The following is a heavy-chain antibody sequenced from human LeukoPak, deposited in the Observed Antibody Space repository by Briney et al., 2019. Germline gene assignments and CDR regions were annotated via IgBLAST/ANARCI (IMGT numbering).Heavy chain of an antibody. J-gene: IGHJ4*02. CDR3: AKDFVEYSSSWYCSDY. Sequence: GGSLRLSCAASGFTFSSYGMHWVRQAPGKGLEWVAFIRYDGSNKYYADSVKGRFTIFRDNSKNTLYLQMNSLRAEDTAVYYCAKDFVEYSSSWYCSDYWGQGTLVTVSS. D-gene: IGHD6-13*01. CDR1: GFTFSSYG. CDR2: IRYDGSNK. V-gene: IGHV3-30*02.